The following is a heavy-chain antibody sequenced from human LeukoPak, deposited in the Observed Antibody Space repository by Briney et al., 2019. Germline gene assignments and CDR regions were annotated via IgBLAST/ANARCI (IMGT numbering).Heavy chain of an antibody. V-gene: IGHV3-21*06. CDR3: AKDQLLIYGDYAGYYFDY. CDR1: GFSFSSYS. D-gene: IGHD4-17*01. Sequence: SGGSLRLSCAASGFSFSSYSMNWVRQAPGKGLEWVSSISSSSTYIYHADSLKGRFTIFRDNARNSLYLQMNSLRAEDTAVYYCAKDQLLIYGDYAGYYFDYWGQGTLVTVSS. CDR2: ISSSSTYI. J-gene: IGHJ4*02.